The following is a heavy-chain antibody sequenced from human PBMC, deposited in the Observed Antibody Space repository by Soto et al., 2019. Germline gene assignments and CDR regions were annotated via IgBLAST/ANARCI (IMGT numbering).Heavy chain of an antibody. V-gene: IGHV4-34*01. CDR1: GSLPVGSLSTYF. D-gene: IGHD3-3*01. CDR3: ARARFSQWSQDYYGLDV. J-gene: IGHJ6*02. CDR2: INHSGSP. Sequence: SETLSLTCGLSGSLPVGSLSTYFWTWIRQPPGKGLEWIGEINHSGSPNYSPSLRGRVTISPDTSKKQFSLNLSSVTAADTAVYFCARARFSQWSQDYYGLDVWGQGTTVTVSS.